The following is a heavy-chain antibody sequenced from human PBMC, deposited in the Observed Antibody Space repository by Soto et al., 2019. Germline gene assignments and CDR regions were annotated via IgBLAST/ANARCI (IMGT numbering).Heavy chain of an antibody. D-gene: IGHD4-17*01. CDR1: GFTFSRYG. CDR2: VSYDGSNK. Sequence: GGSLRLSCAASGFTFSRYGMHWVRQAPGKGLEWVAVVSYDGSNKYYADSVKGRFTISRDNSKNTLYLQMNSLRAEDTGVYYCAKSFRDYVNHYYMDVWGKGTTVTVSS. V-gene: IGHV3-30*18. J-gene: IGHJ6*03. CDR3: AKSFRDYVNHYYMDV.